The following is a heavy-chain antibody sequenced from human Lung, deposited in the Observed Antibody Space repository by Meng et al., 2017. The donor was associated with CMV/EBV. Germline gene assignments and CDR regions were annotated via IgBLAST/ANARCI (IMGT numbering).Heavy chain of an antibody. D-gene: IGHD1-14*01. CDR3: AKFPDRRDTGF. Sequence: ESLKISCSVSGASISSGTRYWGWIRQPPGKGLEWIGSIYSGGQTFYSPSLRSRVTLAVDRTKNQFSLKMTSVTAADTAVYFCAKFPDRRDTGFWGRGALVTVSS. CDR2: IYSGGQT. J-gene: IGHJ4*02. V-gene: IGHV4-39*01. CDR1: GASISSGTRY.